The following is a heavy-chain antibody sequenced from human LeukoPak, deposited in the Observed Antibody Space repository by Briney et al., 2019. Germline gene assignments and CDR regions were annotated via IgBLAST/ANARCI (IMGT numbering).Heavy chain of an antibody. Sequence: TGGSLRLSCTAAGFSLSGHYMTWIRQAPGQGLEYLSYLSNTGSDIFYADSVKGRFPISRDNAKNSLFLQLNSLRAEDTAVYYCARGHWGLDYWGQGALVTVSS. CDR1: GFSLSGHY. D-gene: IGHD7-27*01. CDR3: ARGHWGLDY. CDR2: LSNTGSDI. J-gene: IGHJ4*02. V-gene: IGHV3-11*01.